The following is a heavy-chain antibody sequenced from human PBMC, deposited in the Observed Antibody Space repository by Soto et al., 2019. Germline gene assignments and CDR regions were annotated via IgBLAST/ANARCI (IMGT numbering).Heavy chain of an antibody. D-gene: IGHD2-2*01. CDR2: IYYSGST. Sequence: PSETLSLTCTVSGGSISSGGYYWSWIRQHPGKGLEWIGYIYYSGSTYYNLSPKSRVTISVDTSKNQFSLKLSSVTAADTAVYYCARGPAAAYFDYWGQGTLVTAPQ. CDR1: GGSISSGGYY. V-gene: IGHV4-31*03. CDR3: ARGPAAAYFDY. J-gene: IGHJ4*02.